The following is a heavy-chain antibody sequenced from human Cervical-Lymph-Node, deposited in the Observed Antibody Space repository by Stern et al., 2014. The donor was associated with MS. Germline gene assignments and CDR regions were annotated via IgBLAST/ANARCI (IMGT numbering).Heavy chain of an antibody. V-gene: IGHV3-7*01. J-gene: IGHJ4*02. Sequence: EEQLVESGGGLVQPGGSLRLSCAASGFTFSSYCMSWVRQAPGKGLEWVANIKQVGSEKYYADSVKGRFTISRDNTTHSLYLHMNRLRARDTAGYYCARVGTRGRQHRPADYWGQGTLVTVSS. CDR3: ARVGTRGRQHRPADY. CDR2: IKQVGSEK. D-gene: IGHD1-7*01. CDR1: GFTFSSYC.